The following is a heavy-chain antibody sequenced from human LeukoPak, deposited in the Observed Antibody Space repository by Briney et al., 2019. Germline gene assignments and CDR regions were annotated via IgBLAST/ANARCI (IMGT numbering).Heavy chain of an antibody. CDR3: ARALSLGAAAGTAFDY. V-gene: IGHV4-59*01. CDR2: IYYSGST. Sequence: SETLSLTCTVSGGSISSYCWSWVRQPPGKGLEWIGYIYYSGSTNYNPSLKSRVTISVDTSKNQFSLKLSSVTAADTAVYYCARALSLGAAAGTAFDYWGQGTLVTVSS. J-gene: IGHJ4*02. D-gene: IGHD6-13*01. CDR1: GGSISSYC.